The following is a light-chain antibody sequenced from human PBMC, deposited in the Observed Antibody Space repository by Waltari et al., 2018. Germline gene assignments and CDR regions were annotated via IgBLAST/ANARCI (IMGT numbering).Light chain of an antibody. CDR1: SSDIGGYDY. J-gene: IGLJ2*01. V-gene: IGLV2-14*03. CDR3: SSYTSDYTLI. Sequence: QSALTQPASVTGSPGQSTTISSTGTSSDIGGYDYVSWYQQYPGTAPKLIISDVSDRPSGVSYRFSGSKSGSTASLTISGLQPEDEADYYCSSYTSDYTLIYGGGTRLTVL. CDR2: DVS.